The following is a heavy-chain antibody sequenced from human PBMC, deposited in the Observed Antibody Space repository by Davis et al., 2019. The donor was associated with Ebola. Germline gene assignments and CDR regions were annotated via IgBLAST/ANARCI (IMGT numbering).Heavy chain of an antibody. J-gene: IGHJ4*02. Sequence: AASVKVSCKASGYTFTSYGISWVRQAPGQGLEWMGWISAYNGNTNYAQKLQGRVTMTTDTSTSTAYMELRSLRSDDTAVYYCARAMYYYDSSATYYFDYWGQGTLVTVPS. CDR1: GYTFTSYG. D-gene: IGHD3-22*01. V-gene: IGHV1-18*01. CDR3: ARAMYYYDSSATYYFDY. CDR2: ISAYNGNT.